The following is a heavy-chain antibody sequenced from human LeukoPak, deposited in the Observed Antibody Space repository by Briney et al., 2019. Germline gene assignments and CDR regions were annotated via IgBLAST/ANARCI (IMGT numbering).Heavy chain of an antibody. CDR3: ARGSSEEMATIAY. CDR1: GYFFTSYA. D-gene: IGHD5-24*01. Sequence: ASVKVSCKASGYFFTSYAINWVRQATGQGLEWMGWMNPSNGNTGFAQKFQGRLTMTRDTSISTAYMELSSLRSEDAAVYFCARGSSEEMATIAYWGQGTLVTVSS. J-gene: IGHJ4*02. V-gene: IGHV1-8*01. CDR2: MNPSNGNT.